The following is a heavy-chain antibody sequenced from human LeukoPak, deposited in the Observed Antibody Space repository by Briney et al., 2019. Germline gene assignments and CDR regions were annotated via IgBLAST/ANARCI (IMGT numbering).Heavy chain of an antibody. Sequence: TSETLSLTCTVSGGSISSGGYFWSWIRQPPGKGLEWIGYIYDSVSTYYNPSLRSRVTISVDRPKNQFSLKLSSVTAADTAVYYCARASYYYDSSGPLNWFDPWGQGTLVTVSS. CDR1: GGSISSGGYF. CDR2: IYDSVST. CDR3: ARASYYYDSSGPLNWFDP. D-gene: IGHD3-22*01. J-gene: IGHJ5*02. V-gene: IGHV4-30-2*01.